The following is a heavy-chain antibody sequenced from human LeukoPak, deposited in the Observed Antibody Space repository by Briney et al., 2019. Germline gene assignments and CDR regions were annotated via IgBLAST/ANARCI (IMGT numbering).Heavy chain of an antibody. Sequence: GGSLRLSCAASGFTFSSYAMHWVRQAPGEGLEWVGGFDPEDGEIIYAQKFQGRVTMTENTSTDTAYMELSSLRSEDTAVYYCATDSWLLLRSPYVFDIWGQGTMVTVSS. CDR1: GFTFSSYA. D-gene: IGHD3-22*01. CDR2: FDPEDGEI. V-gene: IGHV1-24*01. J-gene: IGHJ3*02. CDR3: ATDSWLLLRSPYVFDI.